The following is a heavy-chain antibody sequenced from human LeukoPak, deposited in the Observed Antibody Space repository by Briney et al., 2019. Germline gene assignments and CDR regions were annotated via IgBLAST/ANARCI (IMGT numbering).Heavy chain of an antibody. CDR1: GLTVSSNN. CDR3: ARLRRGY. V-gene: IGHV3-53*01. CDR2: IKSDGTT. J-gene: IGHJ4*02. Sequence: GGSLRLSCAASGLTVSSNNMSWVRQAPGKGLEWVSLIKSDGTTEYADSVKGRFTISRDNSKNTLFLQMNSLRVEDTAVYYCARLRRGYWGRGTPVTVSS.